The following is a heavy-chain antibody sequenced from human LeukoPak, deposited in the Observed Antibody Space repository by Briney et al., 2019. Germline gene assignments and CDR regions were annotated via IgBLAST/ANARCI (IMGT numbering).Heavy chain of an antibody. D-gene: IGHD2-15*01. CDR3: ARDMVVAATPHSGNYYYYYMDV. CDR1: GFTFSSYW. CDR2: IKQDGSEK. J-gene: IGHJ6*03. V-gene: IGHV3-7*03. Sequence: GGSLRLSCAASGFTFSSYWMSWVRQAPGKGPEWVANIKQDGSEKYYVDSVKGRFTISRDNAKNSLYLQMNSLRAEDTAVYYCARDMVVAATPHSGNYYYYYMDVWGKGTTVTVSS.